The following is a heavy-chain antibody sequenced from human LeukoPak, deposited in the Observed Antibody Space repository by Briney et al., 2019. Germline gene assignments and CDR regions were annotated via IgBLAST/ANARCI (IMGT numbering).Heavy chain of an antibody. V-gene: IGHV3-23*01. CDR2: ISVGGGRT. Sequence: PGACLRLSCVASGFTFKNYAMNWARQAPGKGRWWVSGISVGGGRTTYADSVKGPSSISRTTSRNMLYLQMNSRRVEETAIYYCARECVPNWYLDLWGRGTVVTVSS. J-gene: IGHJ2*01. D-gene: IGHD5/OR15-5a*01. CDR3: ARECVPNWYLDL. CDR1: GFTFKNYA.